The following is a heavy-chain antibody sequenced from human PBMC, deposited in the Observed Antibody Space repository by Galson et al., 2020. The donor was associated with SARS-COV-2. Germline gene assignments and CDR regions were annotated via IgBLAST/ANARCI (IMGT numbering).Heavy chain of an antibody. D-gene: IGHD5-18*01. Sequence: ASVKVSCKASGYTFTSYAIQWVRQAPGQSLEWMGWINPASGDTKYSSKFQGRVAFTSDTLATTAYMELSTLTSEDTAVYYCASGSGSRYYNMDVWAQGTTVTVSS. J-gene: IGHJ6*02. CDR3: ASGSGSRYYNMDV. CDR1: GYTFTSYA. CDR2: INPASGDT. V-gene: IGHV1-3*01.